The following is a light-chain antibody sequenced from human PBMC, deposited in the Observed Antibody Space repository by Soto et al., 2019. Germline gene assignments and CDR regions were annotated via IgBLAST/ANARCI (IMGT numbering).Light chain of an antibody. CDR2: AAS. CDR1: QDISNN. J-gene: IGKJ1*01. V-gene: IGKV1-17*01. Sequence: DIQITQSPSSLSASVGDSVTITCRASQDISNNLGWFQQKPGKAPKRLIYAASSLQSGVPSRFSGSGSGTEFTLTISSLQPEDFATYYCIQHTYLWKCGQGNKGDIK. CDR3: IQHTYLWK.